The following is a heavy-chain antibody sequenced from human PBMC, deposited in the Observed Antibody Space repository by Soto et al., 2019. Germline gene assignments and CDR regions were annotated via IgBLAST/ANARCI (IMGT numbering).Heavy chain of an antibody. J-gene: IGHJ4*02. V-gene: IGHV3-33*01. D-gene: IGHD1-26*01. CDR3: TRDPYGGSRYYFDS. CDR2: IWYDGSNK. CDR1: VFTFTNYG. Sequence: ESGGGVVQPGRSLRLSCAASVFTFTNYGMHWVRQAPGKGLEWVAVIWYDGSNKYYADSVKGRFTISKDNSQNTLYLQMNNLRAEDTAMYYCTRDPYGGSRYYFDSWGQGTLVTVSS.